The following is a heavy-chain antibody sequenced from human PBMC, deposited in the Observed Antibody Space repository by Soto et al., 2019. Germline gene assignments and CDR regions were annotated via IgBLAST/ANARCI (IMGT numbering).Heavy chain of an antibody. CDR2: ISTYSGDT. CDR1: GYTFFTYD. D-gene: IGHD5-12*01. Sequence: QVHLVQSGVEVKTPGASVKVSCQASGYTFFTYDISWVRQAPGQGLEWMGWISTYSGDTKYAQKFQGRVTMTTDTSPTTAYLELTSPRSDDTAGYYCARHHAPTTSENWCDPWGQGTPVTVSS. J-gene: IGHJ5*02. V-gene: IGHV1-18*01. CDR3: ARHHAPTTSENWCDP.